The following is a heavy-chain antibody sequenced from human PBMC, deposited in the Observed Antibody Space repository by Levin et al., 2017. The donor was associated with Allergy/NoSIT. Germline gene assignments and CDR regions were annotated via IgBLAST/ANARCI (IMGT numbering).Heavy chain of an antibody. CDR3: ARARSSSWYPHYYYYYGMDV. V-gene: IGHV1-69*06. Sequence: SVKVSCKASGGTFSSYAISWVRQAPGQGLEWMGGIIPIFGTANYAQKFQGRVTITAAKSTSTAYMELSSLRSEDTAVYYCARARSSSWYPHYYYYYGMDVWGQGTTVTVSS. CDR2: IIPIFGTA. D-gene: IGHD6-13*01. J-gene: IGHJ6*02. CDR1: GGTFSSYA.